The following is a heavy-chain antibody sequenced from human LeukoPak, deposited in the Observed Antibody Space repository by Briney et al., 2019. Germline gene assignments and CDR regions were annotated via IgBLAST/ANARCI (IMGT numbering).Heavy chain of an antibody. D-gene: IGHD7-27*01. CDR3: ARDRPRWGNWFDP. Sequence: PGGPLRLSCAASGFTFSSYSMNWVRQAPGKGLEWVSSISSSSSYIYYADSVKGRFTSSRDNAKNSLYLQMNSLRAEDTAVYYCARDRPRWGNWFDPWGQGTLVTVSS. CDR2: ISSSSSYI. CDR1: GFTFSSYS. J-gene: IGHJ5*02. V-gene: IGHV3-21*01.